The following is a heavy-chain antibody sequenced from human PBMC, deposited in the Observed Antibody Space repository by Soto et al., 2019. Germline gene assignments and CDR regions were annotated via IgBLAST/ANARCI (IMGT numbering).Heavy chain of an antibody. Sequence: PSETLSLTCTVSGGSISSGGYYWSWIRQHPGKGLEWIGYIYYSGSTYYNPSLKSRVTISVDTSKNQFSLKLSSVTAADTAVYYCARDNQLPPYNWFDPWGQGTLVTVSS. CDR3: ARDNQLPPYNWFDP. CDR2: IYYSGST. CDR1: GGSISSGGYY. J-gene: IGHJ5*02. D-gene: IGHD2-2*01. V-gene: IGHV4-31*03.